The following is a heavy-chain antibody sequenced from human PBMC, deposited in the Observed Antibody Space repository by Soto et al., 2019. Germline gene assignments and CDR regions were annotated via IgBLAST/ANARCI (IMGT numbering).Heavy chain of an antibody. Sequence: EVQLVESGGGLVQPGGSLRLSCEASGFTFSSRWMTWVRQGPGKGREWVANIKQDENGKDYVDSVKGRFPISRDNAKNSLYLQMNSLRAEDTAVYYCATHDGPAAAGLVLDFWGQGTLVTVSS. D-gene: IGHD6-13*01. V-gene: IGHV3-7*02. CDR1: GFTFSSRW. J-gene: IGHJ4*02. CDR3: ATHDGPAAAGLVLDF. CDR2: IKQDENGK.